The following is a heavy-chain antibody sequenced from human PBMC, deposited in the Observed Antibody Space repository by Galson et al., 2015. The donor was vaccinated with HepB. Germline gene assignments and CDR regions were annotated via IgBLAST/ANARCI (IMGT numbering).Heavy chain of an antibody. CDR3: ASAPWYYYGSGSVYYFDY. J-gene: IGHJ4*02. Sequence: SLRLSCAASGFIFNTYSMHWVRQAPGKGLEWVSYISSSSSTIYYTDSVKGRFTISRDNAKNSLYLQMNSLRAEDTAVYYCASAPWYYYGSGSVYYFDYWGQGTLVTVSS. CDR1: GFIFNTYS. CDR2: ISSSSSTI. V-gene: IGHV3-48*01. D-gene: IGHD3-10*01.